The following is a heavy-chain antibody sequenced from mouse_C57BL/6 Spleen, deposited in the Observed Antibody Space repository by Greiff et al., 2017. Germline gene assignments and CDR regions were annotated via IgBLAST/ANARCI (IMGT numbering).Heavy chain of an antibody. CDR2: ISSGSSTI. J-gene: IGHJ4*01. Sequence: EVPGVESGGGLVKPGGSLKLSCAASGFTFSDYGMHWVRQAPGKGLEWVAYISSGSSTIYYADTVKGRFTISRDNAKNTLFLQMTSLRSEDTAMYYCARGDDYDAMDYWGQGTSVTVSS. CDR1: GFTFSDYG. CDR3: ARGDDYDAMDY. V-gene: IGHV5-17*01.